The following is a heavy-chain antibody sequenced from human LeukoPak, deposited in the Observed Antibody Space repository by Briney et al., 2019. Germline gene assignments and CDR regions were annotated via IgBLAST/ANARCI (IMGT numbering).Heavy chain of an antibody. J-gene: IGHJ4*02. CDR3: ARAQFLIAARPAFDY. D-gene: IGHD6-6*01. CDR2: VIPIFGTA. Sequence: GASVKVSCKASGGTFSSYAISWVRQAPGQGLEWMGGVIPIFGTANYAQKFQGRVTITADESTSTAYMELSSLRSEDTAVYYCARAQFLIAARPAFDYWGQGTLVTVSS. V-gene: IGHV1-69*13. CDR1: GGTFSSYA.